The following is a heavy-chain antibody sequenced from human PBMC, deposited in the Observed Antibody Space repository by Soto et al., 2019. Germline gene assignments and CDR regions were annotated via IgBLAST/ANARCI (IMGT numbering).Heavy chain of an antibody. V-gene: IGHV1-2*02. D-gene: IGHD1-26*01. CDR1: GYNFSDHV. CDR3: VTVPLNDGGYSNFDY. J-gene: IGHJ4*01. CDR2: INSKKGGT. Sequence: ASVKVSXXAXGYNFSDHVVHWVRQAPGQXFEVXGYINSKKGGTNYAQKLQGRVTMTRDTSISTAYMDLNSLRSDDTAVYYCVTVPLNDGGYSNFDYLGHGALVTVSS.